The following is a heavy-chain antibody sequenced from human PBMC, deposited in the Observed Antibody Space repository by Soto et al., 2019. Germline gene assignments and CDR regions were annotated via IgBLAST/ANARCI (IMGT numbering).Heavy chain of an antibody. D-gene: IGHD3-16*01. CDR3: ARDRNYLRPAWANWFGL. Sequence: ASVKVSCKTSGYGFARYGVSWVRQAPGQGLEWLGWISGFNGKTEYSQTLRDRVTLTRDTFTGTAYLELRRLKSDDTAMYYGARDRNYLRPAWANWFGLWGQGTLGTVSS. CDR2: ISGFNGKT. J-gene: IGHJ5*02. V-gene: IGHV1-18*01. CDR1: GYGFARYG.